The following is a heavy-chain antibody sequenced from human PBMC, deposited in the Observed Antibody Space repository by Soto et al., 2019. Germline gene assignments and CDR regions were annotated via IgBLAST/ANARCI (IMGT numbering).Heavy chain of an antibody. Sequence: QVQLQQWGAGLLKPSETLSLTCAVYGGSFSAYYWSWIRQPPEKGLEWIGEINHGGSTNYNPSLKSRVTISLDTSKNQFSLTLTSVTAADTAVYYCARTSNNWFDPWGQGTLVTVSS. CDR2: INHGGST. D-gene: IGHD2-2*01. CDR3: ARTSNNWFDP. J-gene: IGHJ5*02. V-gene: IGHV4-34*01. CDR1: GGSFSAYY.